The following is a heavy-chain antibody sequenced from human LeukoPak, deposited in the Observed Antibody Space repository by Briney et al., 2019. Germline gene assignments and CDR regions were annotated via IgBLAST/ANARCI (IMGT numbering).Heavy chain of an antibody. CDR3: AKFIETHHSFDH. Sequence: GGSLRLSCAVSGFTVSSKYMSWVRQAPGKGLEWVSVIYSGGTTYYPDSVKGRFSISRDNSKNTLYLQMNGLRVEDTAVYYCAKFIETHHSFDHWGQGTLVTVSS. CDR1: GFTVSSKY. J-gene: IGHJ4*02. D-gene: IGHD5-24*01. CDR2: IYSGGTT. V-gene: IGHV3-66*01.